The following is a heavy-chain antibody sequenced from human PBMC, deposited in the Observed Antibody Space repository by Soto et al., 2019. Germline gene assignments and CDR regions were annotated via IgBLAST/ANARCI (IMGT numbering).Heavy chain of an antibody. CDR2: IWYDGSNK. V-gene: IGHV3-33*01. Sequence: QVQLVESGGGVVQPGRSLRLSCVASGFTFSSYGMHWVRQAPGKGLEWVAVIWYDGSNKYYADSVKGRFTISRDNSKNTLYLQMNSLRAEDTAVYYCARDARSGGTPLGYWGQGTLVTVSS. CDR3: ARDARSGGTPLGY. CDR1: GFTFSSYG. J-gene: IGHJ4*02. D-gene: IGHD2-15*01.